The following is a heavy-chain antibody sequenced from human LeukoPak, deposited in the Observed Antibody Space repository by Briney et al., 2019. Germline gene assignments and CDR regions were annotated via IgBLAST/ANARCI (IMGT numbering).Heavy chain of an antibody. CDR1: GGSFSGYY. V-gene: IGHV4-34*01. Sequence: SETLSLTCAVYGGSFSGYYWSWIRQPPGKGLEWIGEINHSGSTNYNPSLKSRVTISVDTSKNQFSLKLSSVTAAHTAVYYCARGLYNSYSGSYYFDYWGQGTLVTVSS. J-gene: IGHJ4*02. D-gene: IGHD1-26*01. CDR3: ARGLYNSYSGSYYFDY. CDR2: INHSGST.